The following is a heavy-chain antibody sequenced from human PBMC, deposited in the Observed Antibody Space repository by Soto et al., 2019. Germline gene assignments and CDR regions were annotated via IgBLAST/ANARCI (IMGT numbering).Heavy chain of an antibody. CDR1: GFTFSSYA. CDR3: ARVDLNDITGTTRWFDP. Sequence: PGGSLRLSCAASGFTFSSYAMHWVRQAPGKGLEWVAVISYDGSNKYYADSVKGRFTISRDNSKNTLYLQMNSLRAEDTAVYYCARVDLNDITGTTRWFDPWGQGTLVTVSS. J-gene: IGHJ5*02. CDR2: ISYDGSNK. V-gene: IGHV3-30-3*01. D-gene: IGHD1-7*01.